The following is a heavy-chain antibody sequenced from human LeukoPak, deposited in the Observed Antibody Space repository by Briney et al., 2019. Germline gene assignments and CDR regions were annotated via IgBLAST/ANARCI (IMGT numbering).Heavy chain of an antibody. CDR1: GFTFSSYA. Sequence: GGSLGLSCAASGFTFSSYAMSWVRQAPGKGLEWVSAISGSGGSTYYADSLKGRFTISRDNSKNTLYLQMNSLRGEDTAVYYCAKEMVVTAREFDYWGQGTLVTVSS. V-gene: IGHV3-23*01. D-gene: IGHD2-21*02. CDR2: ISGSGGST. CDR3: AKEMVVTAREFDY. J-gene: IGHJ4*02.